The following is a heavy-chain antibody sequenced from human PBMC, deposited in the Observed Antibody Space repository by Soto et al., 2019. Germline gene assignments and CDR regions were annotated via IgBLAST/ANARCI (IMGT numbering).Heavy chain of an antibody. Sequence: SETLSLTCAVSGDSISSSNWWSWVRQPPGKGLEWLGEIYHSGSTKYNPSLESRVTISVDKSKNQFSLKLSSVTAADTAVYYCAAGGGDGYYYYGMDVWGQGTTVTVSS. CDR1: GDSISSSNW. CDR3: AAGGGDGYYYYGMDV. V-gene: IGHV4-4*02. J-gene: IGHJ6*02. CDR2: IYHSGST. D-gene: IGHD2-21*01.